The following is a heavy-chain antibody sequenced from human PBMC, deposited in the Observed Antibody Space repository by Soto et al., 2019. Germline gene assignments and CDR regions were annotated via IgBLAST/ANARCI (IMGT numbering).Heavy chain of an antibody. CDR1: GGSMSNRYYY. V-gene: IGHV4-31*03. CDR3: ARWVEVSLDYFDS. J-gene: IGHJ4*02. D-gene: IGHD2-15*01. CDR2: ICHSGRT. Sequence: QVQLQESGPGLVKPSQTLSLTCTVSGGSMSNRYYYWSCVRQNTGQGLEWIGHICHSGRTYYNPSLKSRVSLSVDTSKNQFSLNLDSVTAADTAVYYCARWVEVSLDYFDSWGQGIPVTVSS.